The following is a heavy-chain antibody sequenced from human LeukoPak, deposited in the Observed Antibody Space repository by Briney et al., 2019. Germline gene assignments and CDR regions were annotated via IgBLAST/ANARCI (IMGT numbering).Heavy chain of an antibody. D-gene: IGHD3-22*01. CDR3: AKSNRITMRVDSYFDY. CDR2: ISPSGGST. V-gene: IGHV3-23*01. J-gene: IGHJ4*02. CDR1: GFTFSRHG. Sequence: QPGGTLRLSCVASGFTFSRHGMNWVRQAPGKGLEWVSGISPSGGSTYYADSVKGRFTISRDNSKNTLYLQMNTLRAEDTAVYYCAKSNRITMRVDSYFDYWGQGTLVTVSS.